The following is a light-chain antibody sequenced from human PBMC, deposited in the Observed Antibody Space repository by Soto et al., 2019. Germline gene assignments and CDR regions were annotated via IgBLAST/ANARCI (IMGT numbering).Light chain of an antibody. J-gene: IGLJ3*02. CDR1: SSDVGGYNY. CDR3: SSYTGSSTQV. Sequence: QSALTQPASVSGSPGQSITISCTGTSSDVGGYNYVSWYQQHPGKVPKLMIYEVNNRPSGVSNRFSGSKSGNTASLTISGLQAEDEADYYCSSYTGSSTQVLGGGTQLTVL. V-gene: IGLV2-14*01. CDR2: EVN.